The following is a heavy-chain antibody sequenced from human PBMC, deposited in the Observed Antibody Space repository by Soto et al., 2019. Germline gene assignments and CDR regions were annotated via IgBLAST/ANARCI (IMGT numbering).Heavy chain of an antibody. CDR1: GYSFTSYW. V-gene: IGHV5-51*01. Sequence: GESLKISCKGSGYSFTSYWIGWVRQMPGKGLGWMGIIYPGDSDTRYSPSFQGNVNISAAKSISTAYLQWSSQKASVPAMYYGARRNYSPLLYYGSGSYYYVDYWGQGTLVTVSS. CDR3: ARRNYSPLLYYGSGSYYYVDY. CDR2: IYPGDSDT. J-gene: IGHJ4*02. D-gene: IGHD3-10*01.